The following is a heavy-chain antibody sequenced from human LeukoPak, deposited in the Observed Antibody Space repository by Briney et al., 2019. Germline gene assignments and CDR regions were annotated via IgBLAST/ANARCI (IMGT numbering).Heavy chain of an antibody. CDR3: ASGPGYCSGGSCYPLWDY. CDR1: GGSISSSNW. D-gene: IGHD2-15*01. Sequence: SGTLSLTCAVSGGSISSSNWWSWVRQPPGKGLEWIGEIYHSGSTNYNPSLKSRVTISVDKSKNQFSLKLSSVTAADTAVYYCASGPGYCSGGSCYPLWDYWGQGTLVTVSS. CDR2: IYHSGST. V-gene: IGHV4-4*02. J-gene: IGHJ4*02.